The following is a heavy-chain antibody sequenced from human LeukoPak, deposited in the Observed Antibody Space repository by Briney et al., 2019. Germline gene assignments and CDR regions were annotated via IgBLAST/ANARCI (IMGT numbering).Heavy chain of an antibody. CDR1: GGSFSGYY. Sequence: SETLSLTCAVYGGSFSGYYWSWIRQPPGKGLEWIGEINHSGSTNYNPSLKSRVTISVDTSKNQFSLKLSSVTAADTAVYYCARATWIQIFVYWGQGTLVTVSS. V-gene: IGHV4-34*01. J-gene: IGHJ4*02. CDR3: ARATWIQIFVY. D-gene: IGHD5-18*01. CDR2: INHSGST.